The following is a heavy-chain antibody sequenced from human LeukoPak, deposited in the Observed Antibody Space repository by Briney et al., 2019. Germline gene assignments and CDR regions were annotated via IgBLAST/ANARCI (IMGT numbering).Heavy chain of an antibody. CDR2: INPNSGGT. Sequence: ASVKVSCKASGYTFTGYYMHWVRQAPGQGLEWMGWINPNSGGTNYAQKFQGRVTITRNTSISTAYMELSSLRSEDTAVYYCARGTGGNFDYWGQGTLVTVSS. D-gene: IGHD1-14*01. CDR3: ARGTGGNFDY. CDR1: GYTFTGYY. J-gene: IGHJ4*02. V-gene: IGHV1-2*02.